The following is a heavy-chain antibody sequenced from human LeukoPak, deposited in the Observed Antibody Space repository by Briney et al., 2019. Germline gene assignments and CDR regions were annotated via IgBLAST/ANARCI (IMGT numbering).Heavy chain of an antibody. Sequence: GGSLRLSCAASGFTFSSYAMSWVRQAPGKGLEWVAVISYDGSNKYYADSVKGRFTISRDNSKNTLYLQMNSLRAEDTAVYYCAKDRSMVRGVDHYYYYGMDVWGQGTTVTVSS. CDR1: GFTFSSYA. V-gene: IGHV3-30*18. J-gene: IGHJ6*02. D-gene: IGHD3-10*01. CDR2: ISYDGSNK. CDR3: AKDRSMVRGVDHYYYYGMDV.